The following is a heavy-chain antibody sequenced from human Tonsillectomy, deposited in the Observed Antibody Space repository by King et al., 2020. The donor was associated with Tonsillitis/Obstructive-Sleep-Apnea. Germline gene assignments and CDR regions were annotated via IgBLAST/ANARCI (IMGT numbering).Heavy chain of an antibody. CDR1: GFTFGDYA. Sequence: VQLVESGGGLVQPGRSLRLSCTASGFTFGDYAMIWVRQAPGKGLEWVGFIRSKANGWTTEYAASVKGRFTISRDDSKSIAYLQMNSLRAEDTAVYYCTREISVASSGWLLWGQGALVTVSS. CDR2: IRSKANGWTT. CDR3: TREISVASSGWLL. J-gene: IGHJ4*02. D-gene: IGHD6-19*01. V-gene: IGHV3-49*04.